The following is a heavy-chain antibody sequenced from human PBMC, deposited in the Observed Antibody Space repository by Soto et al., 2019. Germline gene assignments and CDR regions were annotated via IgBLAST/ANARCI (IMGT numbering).Heavy chain of an antibody. V-gene: IGHV4-59*01. J-gene: IGHJ5*02. CDR2: IYYDGST. Sequence: HVQLQESGPGLVKPSETLSLTCTVSGGSISTYYWSWIRQPPGKGLEWIGYIYYDGSTSYNPSLRSRVTLSVDTSKYQFSLILSSGTSADTAVYYCARDQLSSGLYVWFDPWGQGTLVTVSS. CDR3: ARDQLSSGLYVWFDP. D-gene: IGHD6-25*01. CDR1: GGSISTYY.